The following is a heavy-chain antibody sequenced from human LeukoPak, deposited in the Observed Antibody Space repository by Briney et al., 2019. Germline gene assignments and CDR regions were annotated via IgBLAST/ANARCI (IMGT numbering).Heavy chain of an antibody. D-gene: IGHD6-6*01. CDR1: RGSISRYY. Sequence: SETLSLTCTVSRGSISRYYWSWFRQPPGKGLEWIAYICYSGTTNYNPSLKSRVTISMDTSKDQVSLNLRSVTATGTAVYYCARHAGNKGSSSLIDYWGQGILVTVSS. CDR2: ICYSGTT. V-gene: IGHV4-59*08. J-gene: IGHJ4*02. CDR3: ARHAGNKGSSSLIDY.